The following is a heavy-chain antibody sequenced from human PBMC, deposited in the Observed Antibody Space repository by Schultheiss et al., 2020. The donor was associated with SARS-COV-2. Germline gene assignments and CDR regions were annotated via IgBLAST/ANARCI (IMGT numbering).Heavy chain of an antibody. Sequence: GESLKISCAASGFTFSSYAMHWVRQAPGKGLEWVAVISYDGSNKYYADSVKGRFTISRDKAKNTLYLQMNSLRTEDTAVYYCACPYVGTRNSLHIWGRGTMVTVSS. CDR3: ACPYVGTRNSLHI. D-gene: IGHD2-2*01. CDR1: GFTFSSYA. CDR2: ISYDGSNK. J-gene: IGHJ3*02. V-gene: IGHV3-30-3*01.